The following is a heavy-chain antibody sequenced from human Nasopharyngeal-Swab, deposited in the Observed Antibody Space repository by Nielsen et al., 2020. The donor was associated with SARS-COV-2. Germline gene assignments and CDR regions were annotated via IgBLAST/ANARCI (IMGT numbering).Heavy chain of an antibody. CDR3: ARGPALVIRKTLSSGFDI. V-gene: IGHV4-34*01. J-gene: IGHJ3*02. Sequence: SETLSLTCAVFGGSFSGSYWSWIRQPPGRGLEWIGEINHSGSTMYFPSLKSRVTISVDTSKNQFSLNLTSVTAADTAMYYCARGPALVIRKTLSSGFDIWGQGTMVTVSS. CDR2: INHSGST. D-gene: IGHD3-10*01. CDR1: GGSFSGSY.